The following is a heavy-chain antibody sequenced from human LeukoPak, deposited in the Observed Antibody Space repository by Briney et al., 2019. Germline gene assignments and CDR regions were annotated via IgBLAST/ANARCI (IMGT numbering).Heavy chain of an antibody. CDR2: IYYSGST. CDR1: GGSISSYY. D-gene: IGHD3-10*01. V-gene: IGHV4-59*01. J-gene: IGHJ4*02. Sequence: PSETLSLTCTVSGGSISSYYWXWIRXPPGKXXEXIGYIYYSGSTNYNPSLKSRVTISVNTSKNQFSLKLSSVTAADTAVYYCARVEASMVRGVDYWGQGTLVTVSS. CDR3: ARVEASMVRGVDY.